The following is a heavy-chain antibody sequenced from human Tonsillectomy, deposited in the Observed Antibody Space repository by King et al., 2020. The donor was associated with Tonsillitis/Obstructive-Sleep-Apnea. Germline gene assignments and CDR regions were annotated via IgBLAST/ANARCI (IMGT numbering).Heavy chain of an antibody. CDR2: IYWDDDK. V-gene: IGHV2-5*02. Sequence: QVTLKESGPTLVKPTQTLTLTCTFSGFSLSTSGVGVGWIRQPPGKALEWLALIYWDDDKRYSPSLKSRLTITKDTSKNQVVLTMTNMDPVDTATYYCTHRARIWFGDPKNYYYYYMDVWGKGTTVTVSS. CDR1: GFSLSTSGVG. J-gene: IGHJ6*03. CDR3: THRARIWFGDPKNYYYYYMDV. D-gene: IGHD3-10*01.